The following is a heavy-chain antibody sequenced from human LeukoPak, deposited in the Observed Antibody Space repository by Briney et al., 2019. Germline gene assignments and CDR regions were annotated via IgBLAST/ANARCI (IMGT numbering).Heavy chain of an antibody. CDR2: IYTSGST. J-gene: IGHJ4*02. CDR1: GGSISSGSYY. CDR3: ARGGGDYGGTELFDY. D-gene: IGHD4-23*01. V-gene: IGHV4-61*02. Sequence: PSQTLSLTCTVSGGSISSGSYYWSWIRQPAGKGLEWIGRIYTSGSTNYNPSLKSRVTISVDTSKNQFSLKLSSVTAADTAVYYCARGGGDYGGTELFDYWGQGTLVTVSS.